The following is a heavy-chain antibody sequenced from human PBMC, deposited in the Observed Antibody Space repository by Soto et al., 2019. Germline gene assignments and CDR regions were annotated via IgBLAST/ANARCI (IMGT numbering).Heavy chain of an antibody. CDR3: AKDDGTGL. CDR1: GFTLSSGG. J-gene: IGHJ4*02. CDR2: TSKDGRE. V-gene: IGHV3-30*18. D-gene: IGHD3-16*01. Sequence: QVQLVESGGGVVQPGTSLRLSCGVSGFTLSSGGIHWVRQAPGKGLEWVAVTSKDGRERYADSVKGRFTISRDNPKNTLYLQLSSLRGEDTAVYFCAKDDGTGLWGQGTLVIVSS.